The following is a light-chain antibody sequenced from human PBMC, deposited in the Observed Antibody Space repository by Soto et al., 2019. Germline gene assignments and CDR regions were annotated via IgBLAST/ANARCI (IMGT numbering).Light chain of an antibody. CDR2: GAS. J-gene: IGKJ4*01. CDR3: QQYNNWPLL. Sequence: EIVMTQSPATLSVSPGERATLSCRASQSVSSNVAWYQQKPGQAPRLLIYGASTRATGIPARFSGSGSGTEFTLTISSLQSEDFAVYYCQQYNNWPLLFGGGTKVEIK. V-gene: IGKV3-15*01. CDR1: QSVSSN.